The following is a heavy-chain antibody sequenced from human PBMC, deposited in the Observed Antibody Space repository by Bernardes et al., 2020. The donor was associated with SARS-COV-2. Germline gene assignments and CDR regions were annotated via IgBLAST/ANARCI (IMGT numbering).Heavy chain of an antibody. Sequence: ASVKVSCKASGYTFTSYGISWVRQAPGQGLEWMGWISAYNGNTNYAQKLQGRVTMTTDTSTSTAYMELRSLRSDDTAVYYCARDKAKVKYNWNDLVDYWGQGTLVTVSS. CDR3: ARDKAKVKYNWNDLVDY. V-gene: IGHV1-18*01. J-gene: IGHJ4*02. CDR1: GYTFTSYG. D-gene: IGHD1-1*01. CDR2: ISAYNGNT.